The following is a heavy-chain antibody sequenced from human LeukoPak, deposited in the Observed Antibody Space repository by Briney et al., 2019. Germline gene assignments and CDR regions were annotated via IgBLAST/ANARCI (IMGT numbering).Heavy chain of an antibody. D-gene: IGHD2-2*01. CDR2: ISPNSGGT. CDR3: ARAIGYCSSTSCSDNWFDP. CDR1: GYTFTGYY. V-gene: IGHV1-2*02. J-gene: IGHJ5*02. Sequence: ASVKVSCKASGYTFTGYYIHWVRQAPGQGLEWMGWISPNSGGTNYAQKFQGRVTMTRDTSISTAYMELSRLRSDDTAVYYCARAIGYCSSTSCSDNWFDPWGQGTLVTVSS.